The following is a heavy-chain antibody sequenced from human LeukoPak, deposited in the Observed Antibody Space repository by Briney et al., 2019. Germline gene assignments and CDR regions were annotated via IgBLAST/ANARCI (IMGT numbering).Heavy chain of an antibody. CDR3: ARSITMFGVVWDAFDI. D-gene: IGHD3-3*01. J-gene: IGHJ3*02. CDR1: GYSIRSGYY. CDR2: TYHSGST. V-gene: IGHV4-38-2*01. Sequence: SETLSLTCAVSGYSIRSGYYWGGIRQPPGKGLEWIGSTYHSGSTYYNPSLKSRVTISVDTSKNQFSLKLSSVTAADTAVYYCARSITMFGVVWDAFDIWGQGTMVTVSS.